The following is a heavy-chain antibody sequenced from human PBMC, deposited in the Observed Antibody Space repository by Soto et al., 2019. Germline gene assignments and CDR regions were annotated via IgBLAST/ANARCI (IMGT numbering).Heavy chain of an antibody. D-gene: IGHD6-6*01. CDR1: GFTFSSYW. V-gene: IGHV3-74*01. CDR2: INSDGSST. Sequence: GGSLRLSCAASGFTFSSYWMHWVRQAPGKGLVWVSRINSDGSSTSYADSVKGRFTISRDNAKNTLYLQMNSLRAEDTAVYYCARDPFPRIAARPVWFDPWGQGTLVTVSS. CDR3: ARDPFPRIAARPVWFDP. J-gene: IGHJ5*02.